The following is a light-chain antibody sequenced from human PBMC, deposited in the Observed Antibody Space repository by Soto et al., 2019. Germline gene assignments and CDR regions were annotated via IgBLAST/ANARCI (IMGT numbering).Light chain of an antibody. CDR1: QSVSSSY. CDR3: QQYNSWPQT. J-gene: IGKJ1*01. V-gene: IGKV3-15*01. Sequence: TQSPVTLSLSPGGRATLSCRASQSVSSSYLAWYQQKPGQAPRLLIYDVSTGATGIPARFSGRRSGTEFTLTISSLQSEDFGVYYCQQYNSWPQTFGQGTKVDIK. CDR2: DVS.